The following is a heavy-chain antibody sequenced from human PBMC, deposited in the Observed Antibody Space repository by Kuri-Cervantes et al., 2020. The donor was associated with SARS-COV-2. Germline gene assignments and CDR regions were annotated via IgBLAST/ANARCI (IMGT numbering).Heavy chain of an antibody. Sequence: SETLSLTCTVSGGSISSSSYYWGWIRQPPGKGLEWIGSIYYSGSTYYNPSLKSRVTISVDTSKNQFSLKLSSVTAADTAVYYCAGLRGITMIVVVFDAFDIWGQGTMVTVSS. D-gene: IGHD3-22*01. CDR1: GGSISSSSYY. V-gene: IGHV4-39*01. CDR3: AGLRGITMIVVVFDAFDI. J-gene: IGHJ3*02. CDR2: IYYSGST.